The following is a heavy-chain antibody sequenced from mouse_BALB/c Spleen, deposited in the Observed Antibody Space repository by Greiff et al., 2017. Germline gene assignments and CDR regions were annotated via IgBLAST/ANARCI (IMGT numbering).Heavy chain of an antibody. J-gene: IGHJ3*01. Sequence: EVKLVESGGDLVKPGGSLKLSCAASGFTFSSYGMSWVRQTPDKRLEWVATISSGGSYTYYPDSVKGRFTISRDNAKNTLYLQMSSLKSEDTAMYYCARDYYGSSSFAYWGQGTLVTVSA. D-gene: IGHD1-1*01. V-gene: IGHV5-6*01. CDR1: GFTFSSYG. CDR3: ARDYYGSSSFAY. CDR2: ISSGGSYT.